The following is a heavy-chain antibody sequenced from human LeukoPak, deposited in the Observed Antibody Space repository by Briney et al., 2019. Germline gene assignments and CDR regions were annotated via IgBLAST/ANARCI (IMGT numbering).Heavy chain of an antibody. CDR1: GFTFSSYT. D-gene: IGHD2-15*01. CDR2: ISGSAKST. J-gene: IGHJ4*02. Sequence: GSLRLSCGASGFTFSSYTMNWVRQAPGKGLEWVSGISGSAKSTYYADSVKGRFTISRDNSKNTLYLQMNSLRAEDTAVYYCAKDAGYDYWGQGILVTVSS. CDR3: AKDAGYDY. V-gene: IGHV3-23*01.